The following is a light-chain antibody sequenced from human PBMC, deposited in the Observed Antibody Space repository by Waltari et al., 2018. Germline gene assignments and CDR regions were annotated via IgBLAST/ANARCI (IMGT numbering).Light chain of an antibody. Sequence: DIVMTQSPDSLAVPLGERATINCKSSETILFNSNHKNYLAWYQQKAVQPPKLLVYWASTRESGVPDRFSGSGSGTDFTLTISSLQAEDVAVYYCQQYYTVSRTFGQGTRVEIK. CDR2: WAS. J-gene: IGKJ1*01. CDR1: ETILFNSNHKNY. CDR3: QQYYTVSRT. V-gene: IGKV4-1*01.